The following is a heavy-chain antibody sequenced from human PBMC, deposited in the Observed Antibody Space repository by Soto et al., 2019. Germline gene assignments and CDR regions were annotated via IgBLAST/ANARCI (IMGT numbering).Heavy chain of an antibody. V-gene: IGHV3-30*04. J-gene: IGHJ6*02. CDR2: ISYDGSNK. CDR3: ARVLMVYASYYYYGMDV. CDR1: GFTFSSYA. Sequence: GGSLRLSCAASGFTFSSYAMHWVRQAPGKGLEWVAVISYDGSNKYYADSVKGRFTISRDNSKNTLYLQMNSLRAEDTAVYYCARVLMVYASYYYYGMDVWGQGTTVTVSS. D-gene: IGHD2-8*01.